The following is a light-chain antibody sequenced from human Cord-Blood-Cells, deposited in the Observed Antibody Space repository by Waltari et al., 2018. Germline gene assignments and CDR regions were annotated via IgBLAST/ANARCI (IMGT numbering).Light chain of an antibody. Sequence: QSVLTQPPSASGTPGQRVTIPCSGSSSNIGSNTVNWYQQLPGTAPKLLIYSNNQRPGGVPDRCSGSKSGTSASLAISGLQSEDEADYYGAAWDDSLNGGFGGGTKLTVL. J-gene: IGLJ3*02. CDR1: SSNIGSNT. V-gene: IGLV1-44*01. CDR2: SNN. CDR3: AAWDDSLNGG.